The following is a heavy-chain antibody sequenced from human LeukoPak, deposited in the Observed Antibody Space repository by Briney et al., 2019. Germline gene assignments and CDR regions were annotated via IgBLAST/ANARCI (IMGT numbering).Heavy chain of an antibody. CDR1: GFTFSNAW. CDR3: TTGNWGSFSY. V-gene: IGHV3-15*01. Sequence: GGSLRLSCAACGFTFSNAWMKWVRQAPGKGREWGGRIKSKTDGGTTDYAAPVKRRFTISRDDSRHTLYLQVDSLKTEDTAVYYCTTGNWGSFSYWGQGTLVTVSS. J-gene: IGHJ4*02. D-gene: IGHD7-27*01. CDR2: IKSKTDGGTT.